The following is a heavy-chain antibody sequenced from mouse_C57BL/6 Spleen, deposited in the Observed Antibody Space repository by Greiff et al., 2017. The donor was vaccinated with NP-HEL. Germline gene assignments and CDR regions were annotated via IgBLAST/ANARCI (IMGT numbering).Heavy chain of an antibody. V-gene: IGHV5-12*01. CDR3: ASPDSTGYSYAMDY. J-gene: IGHJ4*01. D-gene: IGHD3-2*02. CDR1: GFTFSDYY. Sequence: EVQVVESGGGLVQPGGSLKLSCAASGFTFSDYYMYWVRQTPEKRLEWVAYISNGGGSTYYPDTVKGRFTISRDNAKNTLYLQMSRLKSEDTAMYYCASPDSTGYSYAMDYWGQGTSVTVSS. CDR2: ISNGGGST.